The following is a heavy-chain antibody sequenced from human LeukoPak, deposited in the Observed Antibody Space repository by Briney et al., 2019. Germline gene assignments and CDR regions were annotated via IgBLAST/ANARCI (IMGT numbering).Heavy chain of an antibody. D-gene: IGHD3-22*01. CDR2: ISWNSGSI. J-gene: IGHJ4*02. CDR1: GFTFDDYA. CDR3: AKDRYYDSSGPRIDY. Sequence: PGGSLRPSCAASGFTFDDYAMHWVRQAPGKGLEWVSGISWNSGSIGYADSVKGRFTISRDNAKNSLYLQMNSLRAEDTALYYCAKDRYYDSSGPRIDYWGQGTLVTVSS. V-gene: IGHV3-9*01.